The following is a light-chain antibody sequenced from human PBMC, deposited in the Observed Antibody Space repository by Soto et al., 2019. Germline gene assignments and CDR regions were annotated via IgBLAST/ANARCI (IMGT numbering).Light chain of an antibody. CDR3: QQYGSTPLT. CDR2: GAS. J-gene: IGKJ4*01. Sequence: EIVLTQSPGTLSLSPGERATLSCRASQSVNNNYLAWYQQKPGQAPRLYIYGASTRATGIPDRFSGSGSGTDFSLIISRLEPEDFAVYYCQQYGSTPLTFGGGTKVEIK. V-gene: IGKV3-20*01. CDR1: QSVNNNY.